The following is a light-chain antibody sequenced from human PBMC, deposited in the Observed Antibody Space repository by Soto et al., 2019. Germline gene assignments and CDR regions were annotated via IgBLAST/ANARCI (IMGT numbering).Light chain of an antibody. CDR2: DVN. CDR1: SSDVGAYNY. Sequence: QSALTQPPSASGSPGQSVTISCTGTSSDVGAYNYVSWYQQHPCKAPKVMIYDVNKRPSGVPDRFSGSKSGYTASLTVSGLQAEDEADYYCSSHAGSDFPFVFGTGTNLTVL. V-gene: IGLV2-8*01. J-gene: IGLJ1*01. CDR3: SSHAGSDFPFV.